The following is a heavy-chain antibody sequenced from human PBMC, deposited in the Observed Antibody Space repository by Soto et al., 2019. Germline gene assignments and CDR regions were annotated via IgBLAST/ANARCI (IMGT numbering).Heavy chain of an antibody. Sequence: EVQLLESGGGLVQRGGSLRLSCAASGFTFSSYAMSWVRQAPGRGLEWVSSISVSGGNTYYADSVKGRFTISRDNSENTLYLQMNSLRAEDTAVYFCAKNEGGGLSSLYFDSWGQGTLVTVSS. V-gene: IGHV3-23*01. CDR3: AKNEGGGLSSLYFDS. J-gene: IGHJ4*02. CDR1: GFTFSSYA. D-gene: IGHD3-16*01. CDR2: ISVSGGNT.